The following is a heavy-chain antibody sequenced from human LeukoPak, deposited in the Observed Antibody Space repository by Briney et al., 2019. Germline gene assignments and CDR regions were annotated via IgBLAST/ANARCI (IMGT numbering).Heavy chain of an antibody. J-gene: IGHJ3*02. D-gene: IGHD4-17*01. CDR2: INHSGST. Sequence: PSETLSLTCAVYGGSFSGYYWSWIRQPPGKGLEWIGEINHSGSTNYNPSLKSRVTISVDTSKNQFSLKLSSVTAADTAVYYCARADYGDNDAFDIWGQGTTVTVSS. CDR3: ARADYGDNDAFDI. V-gene: IGHV4-34*01. CDR1: GGSFSGYY.